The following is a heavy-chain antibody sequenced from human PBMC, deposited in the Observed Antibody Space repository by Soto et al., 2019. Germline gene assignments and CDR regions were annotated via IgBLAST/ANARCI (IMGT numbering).Heavy chain of an antibody. V-gene: IGHV3-72*01. J-gene: IGHJ6*02. D-gene: IGHD3-9*01. CDR1: GFTFSDHY. CDR3: ARGFRFSERYFDWFPGRYYYYGMDV. CDR2: TRNKANTYTT. Sequence: PGGTLRLSCAASGFTFSDHYMEWVRQAPGKGLEWVGRTRNKANTYTTEYAASVKGRFTISRDDSKNSLYLQMNSLKTEDTAVYYCARGFRFSERYFDWFPGRYYYYGMDVWGQGTTVTVSS.